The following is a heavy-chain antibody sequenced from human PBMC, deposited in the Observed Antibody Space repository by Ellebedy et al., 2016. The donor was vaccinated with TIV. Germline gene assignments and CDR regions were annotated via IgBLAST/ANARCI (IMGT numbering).Heavy chain of an antibody. CDR3: ARDASPRHSIDAFDI. CDR1: GFTFDDYA. J-gene: IGHJ3*02. Sequence: GGSLRLXXAASGFTFDDYAMHWVRQAPGKGLEWVSLISWDGGSTYYADSVKGRFTISRDNAKNSLYLQMNSLRAEDTAVYYCARDASPRHSIDAFDIWGQGTMVTVS. D-gene: IGHD2/OR15-2a*01. V-gene: IGHV3-43D*03. CDR2: ISWDGGST.